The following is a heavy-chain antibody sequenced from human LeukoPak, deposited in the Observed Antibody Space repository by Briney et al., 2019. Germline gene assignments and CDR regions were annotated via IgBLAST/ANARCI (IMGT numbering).Heavy chain of an antibody. CDR1: GFIFDEYA. J-gene: IGHJ5*02. V-gene: IGHV3-9*01. Sequence: PGRSLRLSCAASGFIFDEYAMHWVRQAPGKGLEWVSGISWNSGTIGYADSVKGRFTISRDNAKNSLYLQMNSLRTEDTVMYFCAKDYTRSWTNWFDPWGQGTLVTVSS. D-gene: IGHD2-8*01. CDR2: ISWNSGTI. CDR3: AKDYTRSWTNWFDP.